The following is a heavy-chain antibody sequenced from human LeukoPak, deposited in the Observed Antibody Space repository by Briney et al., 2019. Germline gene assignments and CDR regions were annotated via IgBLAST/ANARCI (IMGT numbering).Heavy chain of an antibody. CDR2: INPSGGST. V-gene: IGHV1-46*01. CDR1: GYTFTSYY. CDR3: ARWEAAAAGTGYYYYMDV. Sequence: GASVKVSCKASGYTFTSYYMHWVRQAPGQGLEWMGIINPSGGSTSYAQKFQGRVTMTRDMSTSTAYMELRSLRSDDTAVYYCARWEAAAAGTGYYYYMDVWGKGTTVTVSS. J-gene: IGHJ6*03. D-gene: IGHD6-13*01.